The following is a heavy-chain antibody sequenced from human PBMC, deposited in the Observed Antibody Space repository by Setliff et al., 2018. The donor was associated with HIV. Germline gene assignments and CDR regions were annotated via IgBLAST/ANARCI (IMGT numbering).Heavy chain of an antibody. V-gene: IGHV5-51*01. D-gene: IGHD4-4*01. J-gene: IGHJ5*02. CDR1: GYTFSMYW. Sequence: PGESLKISCQTSGYTFSMYWIGWVRQRPGEGLEWMAILYPGDSDIRYSPSFQGQVTISADKSIGAAYLQWRSLKAWDTGMYFCARAPNSPSYSNVFFVDHWGQGTLVTV. CDR2: LYPGDSDI. CDR3: ARAPNSPSYSNVFFVDH.